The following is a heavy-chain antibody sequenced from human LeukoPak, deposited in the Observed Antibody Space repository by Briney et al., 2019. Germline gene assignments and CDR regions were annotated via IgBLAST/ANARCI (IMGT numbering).Heavy chain of an antibody. J-gene: IGHJ4*02. CDR1: RGSLTGYL. CDR3: ARHVSITYAHFDY. Sequence: SETLSLTCTVSRGSLTGYLWSWIRQPPGKGLEWLGYVFYSGDTRYNPSLESRVTTSVDTSRKEFSLRLTSVTAADTAVYFCARHVSITYAHFDYWSQGTLVIVSS. V-gene: IGHV4-59*08. D-gene: IGHD2-2*01. CDR2: VFYSGDT.